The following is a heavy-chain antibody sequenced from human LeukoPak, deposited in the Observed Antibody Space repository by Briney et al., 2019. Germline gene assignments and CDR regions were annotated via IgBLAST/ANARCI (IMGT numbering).Heavy chain of an antibody. J-gene: IGHJ6*03. D-gene: IGHD3-22*01. CDR3: ARALYDSSGSYYYYYMDV. V-gene: IGHV3-30*04. Sequence: GGSLRLSCAASGFTFSSYAMHWVRQAPGKGLEWVAVITYDGSNKYYADSVKGRFTISRDNSKNTLYLQMNSLRAEDTAVYYCARALYDSSGSYYYYYMDVWGKRTTVTVSS. CDR2: ITYDGSNK. CDR1: GFTFSSYA.